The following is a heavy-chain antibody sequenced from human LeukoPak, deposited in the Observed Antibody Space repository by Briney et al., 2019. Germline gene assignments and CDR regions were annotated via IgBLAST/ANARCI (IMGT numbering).Heavy chain of an antibody. D-gene: IGHD6-13*01. Sequence: GGSLRLSCAASGFIFSNYAMSWVRQAPGKGLEWVSGISASGGNPYYADSVKGRFTISRDNSENTLNLQMNSLRAEATAVYYCAKARAGDITAAFNSWGQGTLVTVSS. J-gene: IGHJ4*02. CDR3: AKARAGDITAAFNS. V-gene: IGHV3-23*01. CDR2: ISASGGNP. CDR1: GFIFSNYA.